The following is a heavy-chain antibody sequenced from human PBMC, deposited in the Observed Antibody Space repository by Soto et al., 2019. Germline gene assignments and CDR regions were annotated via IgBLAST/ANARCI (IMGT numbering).Heavy chain of an antibody. CDR2: IIPILGIA. Sequence: QVQLVQSGAEVKKPGSSVKVSCKASGGTFSSYTISWVRQAPGQGLEWMGRIIPILGIANYAQKFQGRVTITADKSTSTAYMELSSLRSEDTAVYYCARQSWGRDGYNSPPDYWGQGTLVTVSS. D-gene: IGHD5-12*01. CDR3: ARQSWGRDGYNSPPDY. J-gene: IGHJ4*02. CDR1: GGTFSSYT. V-gene: IGHV1-69*02.